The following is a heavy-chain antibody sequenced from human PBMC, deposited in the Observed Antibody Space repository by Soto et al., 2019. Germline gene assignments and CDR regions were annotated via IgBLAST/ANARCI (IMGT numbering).Heavy chain of an antibody. J-gene: IGHJ4*02. CDR2: ISVDSGKT. V-gene: IGHV1-18*01. Sequence: ASVKVSCKTSGYTFASFAINWVRQVPEQGLEWMGWISVDSGKTEYAQKLQGRVTMTTDAPTSTAYLELRSLIYDDTAVYYCARAYDSRGYYRTPIDYWGQGTLVTVSS. CDR3: ARAYDSRGYYRTPIDY. CDR1: GYTFASFA. D-gene: IGHD3-22*01.